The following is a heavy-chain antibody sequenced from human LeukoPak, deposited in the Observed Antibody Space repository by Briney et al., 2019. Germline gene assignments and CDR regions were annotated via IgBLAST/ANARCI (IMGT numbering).Heavy chain of an antibody. CDR3: TTTFSPILLIYYGMDV. J-gene: IGHJ6*02. CDR1: GFTFNNAW. V-gene: IGHV3-15*01. Sequence: PGGSLRLSCAASGFTFNNAWMSWVRQAPGKGLEWVGRIKRKTEGGTIDYAAPVKGRFTISRDDSKNTLYLQMNSLRTEDTAVYYCTTTFSPILLIYYGMDVWGQGTTVTVSS. D-gene: IGHD3-10*01. CDR2: IKRKTEGGTI.